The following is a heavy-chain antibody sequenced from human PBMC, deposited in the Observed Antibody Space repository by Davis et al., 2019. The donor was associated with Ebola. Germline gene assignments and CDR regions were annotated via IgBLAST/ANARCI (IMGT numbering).Heavy chain of an antibody. CDR3: ARDDYDFWGGYSPVYYYGMDV. Sequence: MPSETLSLTCAVSGGSISTNHWWSWVRQPPGKGLEWIGEIHHNGNTHYNPSLKSRLTISVDKSKSQFSLKLTSVTAADTAVYYCARDDYDFWGGYSPVYYYGMDVWGKGTTVTVSS. J-gene: IGHJ6*04. CDR2: IHHNGNT. CDR1: GGSISTNHW. D-gene: IGHD3-3*01. V-gene: IGHV4-4*02.